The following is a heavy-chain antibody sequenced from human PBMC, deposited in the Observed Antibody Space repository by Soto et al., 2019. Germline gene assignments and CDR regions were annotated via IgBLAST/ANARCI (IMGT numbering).Heavy chain of an antibody. CDR3: AREGSSTLTYYFDF. Sequence: SQTLSLTCAISGDSVSSNIAAWNWVRQSPSRGLEWLGRTKYRSKWYTDYATSVKSRISINPDTSKNQVSLQLNSVTPEDTAVYYCAREGSSTLTYYFDFWGQAILATVSS. D-gene: IGHD6-13*01. V-gene: IGHV6-1*01. J-gene: IGHJ4*02. CDR1: GDSVSSNIAA. CDR2: TKYRSKWYT.